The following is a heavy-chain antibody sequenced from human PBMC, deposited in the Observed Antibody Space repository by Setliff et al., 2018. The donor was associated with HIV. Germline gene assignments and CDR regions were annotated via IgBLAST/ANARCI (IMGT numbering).Heavy chain of an antibody. Sequence: PSETLSLTCTVSNVSFNSYYWSWIRQPPGKGLEWLGYVSYSGSTNFNPSLESRLAMSVDMSKNHFSLKLRSVTAADTAVYYCARHGHFYDSSSSDAFDIWGHGTMVTVSS. V-gene: IGHV4-59*08. D-gene: IGHD3-22*01. CDR2: VSYSGST. CDR1: NVSFNSYY. J-gene: IGHJ3*02. CDR3: ARHGHFYDSSSSDAFDI.